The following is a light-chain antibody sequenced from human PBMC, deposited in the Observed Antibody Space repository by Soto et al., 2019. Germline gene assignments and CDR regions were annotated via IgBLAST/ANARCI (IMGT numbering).Light chain of an antibody. Sequence: EIVLTQPPATLSLSPGERATLSCRASQSVSSYLAWYQQKPGQAPRILIYDATNRATGIPARFSGSGSGTDFTLTIRSLEPEDFAIYYCQQRGNWPLTFGGGTKVEIK. V-gene: IGKV3-11*01. CDR3: QQRGNWPLT. CDR1: QSVSSY. CDR2: DAT. J-gene: IGKJ4*01.